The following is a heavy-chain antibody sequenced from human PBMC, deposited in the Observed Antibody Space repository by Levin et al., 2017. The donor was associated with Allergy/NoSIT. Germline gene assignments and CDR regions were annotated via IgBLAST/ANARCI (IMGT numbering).Heavy chain of an antibody. CDR2: IGGNGGIT. J-gene: IGHJ4*02. D-gene: IGHD3-10*01. CDR3: VTGGAYYYAH. V-gene: IGHV3-64D*06. CDR1: GFTFSTYG. Sequence: HPGGSLRLSCSASGFTFSTYGMHWVRQAPGKELEFVSGIGGNGGITDYTDSVKGRFAISRDNSKNMVYLQMSSLRTEDTAVYYCVTGGAYYYAHWGQGILVTVSS.